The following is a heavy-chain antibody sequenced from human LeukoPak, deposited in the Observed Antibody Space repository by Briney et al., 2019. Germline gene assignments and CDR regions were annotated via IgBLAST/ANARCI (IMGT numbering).Heavy chain of an antibody. J-gene: IGHJ4*02. V-gene: IGHV1-18*01. CDR3: ARRGYRSGSYYTIDY. D-gene: IGHD3-10*01. Sequence: ASVKVSCKSSGYTFTSYGIIWVRQAPGQGLEWIGWISAYNGNTNYAQKLQGRVTMTTDTSTSTAYMELRSLRSDGTAVYYCARRGYRSGSYYTIDYWGQGTLVTVSS. CDR1: GYTFTSYG. CDR2: ISAYNGNT.